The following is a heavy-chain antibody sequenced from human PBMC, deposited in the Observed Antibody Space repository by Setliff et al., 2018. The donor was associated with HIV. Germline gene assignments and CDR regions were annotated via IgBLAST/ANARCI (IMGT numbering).Heavy chain of an antibody. V-gene: IGHV1-18*01. CDR2: ISAYNGNT. CDR1: GYTFTTYG. J-gene: IGHJ3*02. D-gene: IGHD3-9*01. CDR3: ARGYDILTGYRNPAFDI. Sequence: ASVKVSCKPSGYTFTTYGLNWVRQAPGQGLEWMGWISAYNGNTNYAQKLQGRVTMTTDTSTSTAYMELSSLRSEDTAVYYCARGYDILTGYRNPAFDIWGQGTMVTVSS.